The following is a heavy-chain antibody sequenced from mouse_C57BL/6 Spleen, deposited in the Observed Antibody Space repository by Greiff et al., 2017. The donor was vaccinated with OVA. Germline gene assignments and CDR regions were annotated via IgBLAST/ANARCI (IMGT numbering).Heavy chain of an antibody. CDR1: GYTFTSYW. J-gene: IGHJ4*01. CDR3: ANLLPSMDY. D-gene: IGHD1-1*01. Sequence: QVQLQQPGAELVKPGASVKLSCKASGYTFTSYWMHWVKQRPGRGLEWIGRIAPNSGGTKYNEKFKSKATLPVDKPSSTAYMQLSSLTAEDSAVYYCANLLPSMDYWGQGTSVTVSS. V-gene: IGHV1-72*01. CDR2: IAPNSGGT.